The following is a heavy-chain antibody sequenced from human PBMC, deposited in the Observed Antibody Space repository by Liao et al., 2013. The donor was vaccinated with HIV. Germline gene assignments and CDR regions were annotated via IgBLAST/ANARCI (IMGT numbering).Heavy chain of an antibody. CDR3: ARVLPSKGGSGFFVAFDP. CDR2: ISSSGNT. D-gene: IGHD2-21*01. CDR1: GGSVTDNF. J-gene: IGHJ5*02. Sequence: QVRLQESGPGLVKPSETLSLICTVSGGSVTDNFWSWIRQSPGKRLEWIGLISSSGNTNYNPSLDGRVSISRDTSKNQLSLKVTSVTAADTAVYYCARVLPSKGGSGFFVAFDPWGPGTLVTVSS. V-gene: IGHV4-59*02.